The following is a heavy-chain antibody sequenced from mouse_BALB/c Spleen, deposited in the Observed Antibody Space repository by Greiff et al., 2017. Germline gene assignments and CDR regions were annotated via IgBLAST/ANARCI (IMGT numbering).Heavy chain of an antibody. D-gene: IGHD1-1*01. CDR2: IDPANGNT. CDR3: ARCYGSSYGWYFDV. J-gene: IGHJ1*01. CDR1: GFNIKDTY. Sequence: VHVKQSGAELVKPGASVKLSCTASGFNIKDTYMHWVKQRPEQGLEWIGRIDPANGNTKYDPKFQGKATITADTSSNTAYLQLSSLTSEDTAVYYCARCYGSSYGWYFDVWGAGTTVTVSS. V-gene: IGHV14-3*02.